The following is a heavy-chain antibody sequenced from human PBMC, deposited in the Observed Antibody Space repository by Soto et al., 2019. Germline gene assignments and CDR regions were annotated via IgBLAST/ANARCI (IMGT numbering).Heavy chain of an antibody. CDR1: GFTFSSFA. Sequence: GGSLRLSCAASGFTFSSFALHWVRQAPRKGLEYISGVRGNGDPPFYADSVKGRFTISRDNSQKTFYLQMTALNVDDTAVYYCVKSRGGNNFDFFDWGQGTLVTVSS. D-gene: IGHD5-12*01. CDR2: VRGNGDPP. CDR3: VKSRGGNNFDFFD. J-gene: IGHJ4*02. V-gene: IGHV3-64D*06.